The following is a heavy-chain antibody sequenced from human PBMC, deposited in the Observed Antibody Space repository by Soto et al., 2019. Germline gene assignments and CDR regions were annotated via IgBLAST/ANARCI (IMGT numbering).Heavy chain of an antibody. D-gene: IGHD6-19*01. J-gene: IGHJ4*02. V-gene: IGHV4-59*01. CDR3: ARGDYSSGDYFDY. CDR1: GGSISSDY. CDR2: IYYSGST. Sequence: PSETLSLTCTVSGGSISSDYWSWIRQPPGKGLEWLGYIYYSGSTNYNPSLKSRVTISVDTSKNQFSLKLSSVTAADTAVYYCARGDYSSGDYFDYWGQGTLVTVSS.